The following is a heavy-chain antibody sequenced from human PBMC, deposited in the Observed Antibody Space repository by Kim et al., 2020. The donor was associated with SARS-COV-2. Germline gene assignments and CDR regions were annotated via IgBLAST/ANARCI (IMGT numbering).Heavy chain of an antibody. Sequence: GGSLRLSCAASGFTFSSYGMHWVRQAPGKGLEWVAVISYDGSNKYYADSVKGRFTISRDNSKNTLYLQMNSLRAEDTAVYYCAKDEWGSGSYYLDYWGQGXXVT. CDR3: AKDEWGSGSYYLDY. CDR2: ISYDGSNK. V-gene: IGHV3-30*18. D-gene: IGHD3-10*01. CDR1: GFTFSSYG. J-gene: IGHJ4*02.